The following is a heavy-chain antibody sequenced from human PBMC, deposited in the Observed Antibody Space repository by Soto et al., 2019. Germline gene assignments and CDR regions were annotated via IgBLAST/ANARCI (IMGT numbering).Heavy chain of an antibody. D-gene: IGHD6-13*01. V-gene: IGHV1-3*01. Sequence: ASVKVSCKASGYTFTSYAMHWVRQAHGQRLEWMGWINAGNGNTKYSQKFQGRVTITRDTSASTAYMELSSLRSEDTAVYYCARDRGEQQLVPYYYLDVWGKGTTVTVSS. CDR2: INAGNGNT. CDR3: ARDRGEQQLVPYYYLDV. J-gene: IGHJ6*03. CDR1: GYTFTSYA.